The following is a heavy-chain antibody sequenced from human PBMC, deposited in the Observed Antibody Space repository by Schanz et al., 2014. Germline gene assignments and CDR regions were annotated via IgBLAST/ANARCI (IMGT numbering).Heavy chain of an antibody. D-gene: IGHD3-10*01. CDR1: RFTFSTHA. V-gene: IGHV3-30*18. Sequence: VQLVESGGGVVQPGRSLRLSCAASRFTFSTHAMHWVRQAPGKGLEWVALVSSDGNNDYYTDSVKGRFTISRDNSKNTVHLQMNSLRAEDTAVYYCAKQHIVRGVIYLNWFDSWGQGTLVTVSS. CDR3: AKQHIVRGVIYLNWFDS. CDR2: VSSDGNND. J-gene: IGHJ5*01.